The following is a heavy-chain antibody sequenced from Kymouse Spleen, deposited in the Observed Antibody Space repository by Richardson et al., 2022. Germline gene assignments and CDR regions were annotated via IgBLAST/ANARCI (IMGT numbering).Heavy chain of an antibody. CDR3: ARGGSSSRYYYYYGMDV. J-gene: IGHJ6*02. D-gene: IGHD6-6*01. V-gene: IGHV4-34*01. CDR1: GGSFSGYY. CDR2: INHSGST. Sequence: QVQLQQWGAGLLKPSETLSLTCAVYGGSFSGYYWSWIRQPPGKGLEWIGEINHSGSTNYNPSLKSRVTISVDTSKNQFSLKLSSVTAADTAVYYCARGGSSSRYYYYYGMDVWGQGTTVTVSS.